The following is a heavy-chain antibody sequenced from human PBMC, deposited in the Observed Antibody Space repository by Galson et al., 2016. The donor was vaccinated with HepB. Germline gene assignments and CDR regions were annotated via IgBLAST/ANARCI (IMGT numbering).Heavy chain of an antibody. CDR2: TYYRSKWYN. Sequence: CAISGDIVSSDTAAWNWIRQSPSRGLEWLGRTYYRSKWYNDYAVSVKSRITINPDTTKNQFSLQLSSVTPEDTAVYYCAREPGHCTGDSCYSGGMDVWGQGTTVTVSS. V-gene: IGHV6-1*01. D-gene: IGHD2-15*01. CDR3: AREPGHCTGDSCYSGGMDV. CDR1: GDIVSSDTAA. J-gene: IGHJ6*02.